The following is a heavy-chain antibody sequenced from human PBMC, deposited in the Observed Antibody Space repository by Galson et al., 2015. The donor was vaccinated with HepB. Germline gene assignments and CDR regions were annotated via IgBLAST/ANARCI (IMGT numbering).Heavy chain of an antibody. D-gene: IGHD1-20*01. Sequence: SLRLSCAASGFPVSSYYMSWVRQAPGKGLEWVSLIYSGGSTDSAGLGEGRLTTPRGRCKKKLYLKMNSLRAEDTAVYYCARQAITGTDSFDIWGRGTVVTVSS. V-gene: IGHV3-53*01. CDR2: IYSGGST. CDR1: GFPVSSYY. CDR3: ARQAITGTDSFDI. J-gene: IGHJ3*02.